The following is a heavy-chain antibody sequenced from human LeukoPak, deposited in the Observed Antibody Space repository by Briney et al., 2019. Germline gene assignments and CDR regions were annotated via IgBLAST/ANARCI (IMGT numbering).Heavy chain of an antibody. Sequence: GGSLRLSCAASGFTFSNAWMSWVRQAPGKGLEWVGRIKSKTDGGTTDYAAPVKGRFTISRDDSKNTLYLQMNSLKTEDTAVYYCTTDRQIPSPCFDYWGQGTLVTVSS. CDR2: IKSKTDGGTT. CDR1: GFTFSNAW. CDR3: TTDRQIPSPCFDY. V-gene: IGHV3-15*01. J-gene: IGHJ4*02.